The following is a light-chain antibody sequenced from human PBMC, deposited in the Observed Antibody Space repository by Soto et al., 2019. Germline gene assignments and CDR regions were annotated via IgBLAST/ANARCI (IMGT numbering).Light chain of an antibody. CDR1: QSINTNY. Sequence: EIVLTQSPGTLSLSPGERATLSCRASQSINTNYFARYQQKPGQAPRLLIYGVSTRATGIPDRFSGSGSGTDFTLTISRLEPEDFAVYYCQQYVDSPQTFGQGTKVEIK. CDR2: GVS. J-gene: IGKJ1*01. CDR3: QQYVDSPQT. V-gene: IGKV3-20*01.